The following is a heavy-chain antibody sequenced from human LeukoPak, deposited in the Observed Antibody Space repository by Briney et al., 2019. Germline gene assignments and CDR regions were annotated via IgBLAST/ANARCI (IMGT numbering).Heavy chain of an antibody. Sequence: PGGSLRLSCAASGFTFISYAMSWVRQAPGKGLEWVSAISGSGGSTYYADSVKGRFTISRDNSKNTLYLQMNSLRAEDTAVYYCAKDCLAAAGTRWNRYYYYYGMDVWGQGTTVTVSS. CDR2: ISGSGGST. CDR3: AKDCLAAAGTRWNRYYYYYGMDV. J-gene: IGHJ6*02. D-gene: IGHD6-13*01. CDR1: GFTFISYA. V-gene: IGHV3-23*01.